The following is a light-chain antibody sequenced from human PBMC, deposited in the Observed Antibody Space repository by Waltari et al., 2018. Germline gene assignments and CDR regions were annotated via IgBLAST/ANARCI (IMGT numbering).Light chain of an antibody. V-gene: IGKV3-11*01. Sequence: IVLTQSPATLSLSPGERATLPCRASQNVVSYFAWYQQTPGQAPRLLIHDAAYRATGIPARFSGRGCGTDFTLSISGVEPEDFAVYYCQQRTSWPPLFTCGPGTRVDIK. CDR1: QNVVSY. CDR2: DAA. CDR3: QQRTSWPPLFT. J-gene: IGKJ3*01.